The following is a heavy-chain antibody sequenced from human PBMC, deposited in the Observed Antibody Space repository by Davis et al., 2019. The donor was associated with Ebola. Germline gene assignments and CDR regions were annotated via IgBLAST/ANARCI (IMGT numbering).Heavy chain of an antibody. Sequence: MPSETLSLTCTVSGGSISSSSYYWSWIRQPPGKGLEWIGYIYYSGSTNYNPSLKSRVTISVDTSKNQFSLKLSSVTAADTAVYYCARRSPTYYYDSSGYSTYWYFDLWGRGTLVTVSS. CDR3: ARRSPTYYYDSSGYSTYWYFDL. D-gene: IGHD3-22*01. V-gene: IGHV4-61*01. CDR1: GGSISSSSYY. CDR2: IYYSGST. J-gene: IGHJ2*01.